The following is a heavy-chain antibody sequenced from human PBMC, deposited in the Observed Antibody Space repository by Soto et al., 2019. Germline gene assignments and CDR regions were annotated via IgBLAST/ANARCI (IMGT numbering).Heavy chain of an antibody. J-gene: IGHJ4*02. V-gene: IGHV1-8*01. D-gene: IGHD3-22*01. CDR2: MNPNSGNT. Sequence: ASVKVSCKASGYTFTSYDINWVRQATGQGLEWMGWMNPNSGNTGYAQKFQGRVTMTRNTSISTAYMELSSLRSEDTAVYYCARGRYDSSGYYDGDFDYWGQGTLVTVSS. CDR1: GYTFTSYD. CDR3: ARGRYDSSGYYDGDFDY.